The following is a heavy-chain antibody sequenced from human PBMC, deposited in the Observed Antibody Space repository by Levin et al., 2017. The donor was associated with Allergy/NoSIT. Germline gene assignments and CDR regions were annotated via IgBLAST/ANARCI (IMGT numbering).Heavy chain of an antibody. D-gene: IGHD4-17*01. CDR3: ARTTTVTTTPYYFDY. V-gene: IGHV3-48*01. Sequence: PGGSLRLSCAASGFTFSSYSMNWVRQAPGKGLEWVSYISSSSSTIYYADSVKGRFTISRDNAKNSLYLQMNSLRAEDTAVYYCARTTTVTTTPYYFDYWGQGTLVTVSS. CDR1: GFTFSSYS. CDR2: ISSSSSTI. J-gene: IGHJ4*02.